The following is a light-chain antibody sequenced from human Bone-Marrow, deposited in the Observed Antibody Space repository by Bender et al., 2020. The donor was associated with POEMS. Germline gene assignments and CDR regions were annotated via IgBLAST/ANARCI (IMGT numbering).Light chain of an antibody. CDR3: QTWGTGARV. Sequence: QSALTQPASVSESPGQSITISCTGTSSDVGRYDLVSWYQQHPGKAPRLMIYEDIKRPSGVSNRFSGSRSANTASLTISGLQAEDEADYYCQTWGTGARVFGGGTKLTVL. CDR1: SSDVGRYDL. J-gene: IGLJ2*01. CDR2: EDI. V-gene: IGLV2-14*02.